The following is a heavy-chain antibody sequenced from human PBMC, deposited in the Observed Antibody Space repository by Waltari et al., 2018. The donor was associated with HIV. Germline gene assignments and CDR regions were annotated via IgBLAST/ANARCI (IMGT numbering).Heavy chain of an antibody. CDR2: IKRNSDGGTI. J-gene: IGHJ6*02. V-gene: IGHV3-15*01. CDR3: TASGV. D-gene: IGHD3-10*01. Sequence: EVQLVESGGGLVKPGGSLGLSFAASGFIVTDAWMTWVRQAPGKGLEWVGRIKRNSDGGTIDYAAPVKGRFTILRDDSKNTLHLQMNNLKTEDTAVYYCTASGVWGQGTTVTVSS. CDR1: GFIVTDAW.